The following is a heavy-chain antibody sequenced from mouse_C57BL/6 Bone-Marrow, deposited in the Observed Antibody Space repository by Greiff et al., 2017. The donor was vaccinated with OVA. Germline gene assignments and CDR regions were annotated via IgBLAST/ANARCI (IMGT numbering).Heavy chain of an antibody. D-gene: IGHD4-1*01. V-gene: IGHV14-1*01. Sequence: VQLQQSGAELVRPGASVKLSCTASGFTIKDYYMHWVKQRPEQGLEWIGRIDPEDGDTEYAPKFQGKATMTADTSSNTAYLQLSSLTSQDTAVYYCTTPSGTSYAMDYWGQGTSVTVSS. CDR1: GFTIKDYY. CDR3: TTPSGTSYAMDY. CDR2: IDPEDGDT. J-gene: IGHJ4*01.